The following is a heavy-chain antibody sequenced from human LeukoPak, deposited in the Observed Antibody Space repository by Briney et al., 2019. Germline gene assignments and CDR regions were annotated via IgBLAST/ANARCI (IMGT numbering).Heavy chain of an antibody. CDR3: ARVGCSGGRCPGYGMDV. D-gene: IGHD2-15*01. CDR1: GFTFSSYA. J-gene: IGHJ6*02. CDR2: ISGSGGST. Sequence: QPGGSLRLSCAASGFTFSSYAMSWVRQAPGKGLEWVSAISGSGGSTYYADSVKGRFTISRDNAKNSLYLQMNSLRVEDTAVYYCARVGCSGGRCPGYGMDVWGQGTTVTVSS. V-gene: IGHV3-23*01.